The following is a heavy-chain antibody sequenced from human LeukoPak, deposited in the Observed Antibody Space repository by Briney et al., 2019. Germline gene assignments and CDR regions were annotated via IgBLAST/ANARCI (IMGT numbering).Heavy chain of an antibody. CDR3: AKDPLYYGSGSYSYFDY. CDR1: GFTFSSYA. V-gene: IGHV3-23*01. CDR2: ISGSGGST. Sequence: GGSLRLSCAASGFTFSSYAMSWVRQAPGKGLEWVSAISGSGGSTYYADSVKGRFTISRDNSKNTLYLQMNSLRAEDTAVYYCAKDPLYYGSGSYSYFDYWGQGTLVTVSS. D-gene: IGHD3-10*01. J-gene: IGHJ4*02.